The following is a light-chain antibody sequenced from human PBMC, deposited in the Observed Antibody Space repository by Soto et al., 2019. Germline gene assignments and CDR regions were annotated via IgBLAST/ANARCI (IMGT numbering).Light chain of an antibody. Sequence: QSALTQPPSVSGAPGQRVTISCTGSSPNIGAGYEVHWFQQLPGTAPKLLIYGNTNRPSGVPDRFSGSKSDTSASLAITGLQPGDEADYYCQSYDSSLSVLYVFGTGTKVTVL. V-gene: IGLV1-40*01. CDR3: QSYDSSLSVLYV. CDR1: SPNIGAGYE. J-gene: IGLJ1*01. CDR2: GNT.